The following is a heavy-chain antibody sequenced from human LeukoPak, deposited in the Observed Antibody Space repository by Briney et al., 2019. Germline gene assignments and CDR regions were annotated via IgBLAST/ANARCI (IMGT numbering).Heavy chain of an antibody. CDR1: VASISSYY. D-gene: IGHD3-10*01. CDR3: ARHPELYFFDY. V-gene: IGHV4-59*08. J-gene: IGHJ4*02. CDR2: ISYSGST. Sequence: SETLSLTCTVSVASISSYYWSWIRQPPGKGLEWIGYISYSGSTNYNPSLKSRVTISADTSKNQVSLTLSSVTAADTAAYYCARHPELYFFDYWGQGTLVTVSS.